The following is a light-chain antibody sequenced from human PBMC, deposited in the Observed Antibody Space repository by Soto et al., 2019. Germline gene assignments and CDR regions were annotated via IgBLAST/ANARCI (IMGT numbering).Light chain of an antibody. CDR3: QHYNTYPWT. J-gene: IGKJ1*01. Sequence: DIQMTQSPSTLSASVGDRVTITCRASQTISASLAWYQQKPGKAPNLLIYDASSLESGVPARFSGSGSGTEFTLTINSRQSDDSATYYCQHYNTYPWTFGQGTKVEIK. V-gene: IGKV1-5*01. CDR1: QTISAS. CDR2: DAS.